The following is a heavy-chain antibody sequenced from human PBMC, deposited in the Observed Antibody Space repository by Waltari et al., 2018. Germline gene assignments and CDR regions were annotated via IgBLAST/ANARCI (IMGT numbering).Heavy chain of an antibody. CDR1: GGSLSSSSYY. J-gene: IGHJ1*01. V-gene: IGHV4-39*07. CDR2: IYYSGST. CDR3: ARGSLWFGELFPAEYFQH. D-gene: IGHD3-10*01. Sequence: QLQLQESGPGLVKPSETLSLTCTVSGGSLSSSSYYWGWIRQPPGKGLEWIGSIYYSGSTYYNPSLKSRVTISVDTSKNQFSLKLSSVTAADTAVYYCARGSLWFGELFPAEYFQHWGQGTLVTVSS.